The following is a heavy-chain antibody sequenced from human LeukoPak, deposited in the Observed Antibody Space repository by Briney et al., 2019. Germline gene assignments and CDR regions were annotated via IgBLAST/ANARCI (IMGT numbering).Heavy chain of an antibody. J-gene: IGHJ5*02. D-gene: IGHD1-7*01. CDR1: GGSFSGYY. CDR3: ATEGGYNPGLYNWNYSGGNWFDP. Sequence: PSETLSLTCAVYGGSFSGYYWSWIRQPPGKGLEWIGEINHSGSTNYNPSLKSRVTISVDKSKNQFSLKLSSVTAADTAVYYCATEGGYNPGLYNWNYSGGNWFDPWGQGTLVTVSS. V-gene: IGHV4-34*01. CDR2: INHSGST.